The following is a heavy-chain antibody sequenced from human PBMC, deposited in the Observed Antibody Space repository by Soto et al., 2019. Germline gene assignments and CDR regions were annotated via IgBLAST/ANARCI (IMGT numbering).Heavy chain of an antibody. CDR3: ARDRTPSSLYYFDY. V-gene: IGHV3-66*02. CDR1: GFTVSSNY. CDR2: IYSGGST. Sequence: GGSLRLSCAASGFTVSSNYMSWVRPAPGKGLEWVSVIYSGGSTYYADSVKGRFTISRDNSKNTLYLQMNSLRAEDTAVYYCARDRTPSSLYYFDYWGQGTLVTVSS. J-gene: IGHJ4*02.